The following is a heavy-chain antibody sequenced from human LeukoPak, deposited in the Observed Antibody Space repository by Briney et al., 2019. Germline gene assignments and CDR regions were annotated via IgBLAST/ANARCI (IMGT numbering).Heavy chain of an antibody. CDR1: GGSLSRGSYY. CDR3: ARESLNGDYDY. CDR2: IYYSGST. Sequence: PSETLSLTCTVSGGSLSRGSYYWRWIRQPPGRGLEWIGYIYYSGSTNYNPSLKSRVTISVDTSKNQFSLKLSSVTAADTAVYYCARESLNGDYDYWGQGTLVTVSS. V-gene: IGHV4-61*01. D-gene: IGHD4-17*01. J-gene: IGHJ4*02.